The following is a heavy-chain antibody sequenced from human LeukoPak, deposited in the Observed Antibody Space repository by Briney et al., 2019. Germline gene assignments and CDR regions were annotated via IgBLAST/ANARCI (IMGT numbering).Heavy chain of an antibody. V-gene: IGHV3-15*07. Sequence: GGSLRLSCAASGFTFSSAWMNWVRQAPGKGLEWVGRMKSETDGGTTDYAAPVKGRFTISRDDSKNTLYLQMNSLKTEDTAVYYCTTGNWGPHWGQGTLVTVSS. CDR1: GFTFSSAW. J-gene: IGHJ4*02. CDR3: TTGNWGPH. CDR2: MKSETDGGTT. D-gene: IGHD7-27*01.